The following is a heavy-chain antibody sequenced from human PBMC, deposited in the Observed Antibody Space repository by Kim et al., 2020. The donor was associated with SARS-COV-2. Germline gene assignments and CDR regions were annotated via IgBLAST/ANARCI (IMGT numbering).Heavy chain of an antibody. CDR1: GFTVSNSD. Sequence: GGSLRLSCAASGFTVSNSDMSWVRQSPGKGLEWVSVIFAGGSTHYADSVKGRFTISRDNSRNTLYLQMNSLRAEDTAVYYCAGPAGYFDYWGQGTPVTVSS. CDR3: AGPAGYFDY. CDR2: IFAGGST. V-gene: IGHV3-66*01. J-gene: IGHJ4*02.